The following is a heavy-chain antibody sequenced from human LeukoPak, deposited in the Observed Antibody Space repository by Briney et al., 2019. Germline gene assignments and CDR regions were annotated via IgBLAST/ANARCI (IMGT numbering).Heavy chain of an antibody. CDR2: INHSGST. J-gene: IGHJ4*02. CDR3: ARMGLGYCSSTSCYADY. V-gene: IGHV4-34*01. CDR1: GGSSSGYY. D-gene: IGHD2-2*01. Sequence: SETLSLTCDVYGGSSSGYYWGWIRQPPGKGLEWIGEINHSGSTNYNPSLKSRVTISVDTSKNQFSLKLSSVTAADTAVYYCARMGLGYCSSTSCYADYWGQGTLVTVSS.